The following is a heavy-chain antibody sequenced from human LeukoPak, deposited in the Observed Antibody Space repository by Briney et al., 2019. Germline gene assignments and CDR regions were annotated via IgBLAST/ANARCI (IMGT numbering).Heavy chain of an antibody. CDR1: GYTFTGYY. D-gene: IGHD3-22*01. J-gene: IGHJ4*02. V-gene: IGHV1-2*02. Sequence: ASVKVSCTASGYTFTGYYMHWVRQAPGQGLEWMGWINPNSGGTNYAQKFQGRVTMTSDTSISTAYMELSRLRSDDTAVYYCARDSAKRYYYDSSGYRFDYWGQGTLVTVSS. CDR3: ARDSAKRYYYDSSGYRFDY. CDR2: INPNSGGT.